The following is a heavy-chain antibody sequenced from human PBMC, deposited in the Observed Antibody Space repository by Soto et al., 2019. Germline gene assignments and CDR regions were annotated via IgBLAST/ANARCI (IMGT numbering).Heavy chain of an antibody. J-gene: IGHJ6*02. CDR1: GGTFSSYA. CDR2: IIPIFGTA. V-gene: IGHV1-69*06. Sequence: SVKVSCKASGGTFSSYAISWVRQAPGQGLEWMGGIIPIFGTANYAQKFQGRVTITADKSTSTAYMELSSLRSEDTAVYYCARAVYSGSYGYYYYYGMDVCGQGTTPTF. D-gene: IGHD1-26*01. CDR3: ARAVYSGSYGYYYYYGMDV.